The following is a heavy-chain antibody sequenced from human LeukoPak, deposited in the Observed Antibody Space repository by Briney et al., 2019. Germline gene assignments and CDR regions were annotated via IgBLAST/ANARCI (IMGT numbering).Heavy chain of an antibody. Sequence: GGSLRLSCAASGFSFSSYWMSWVRQAPGKGLEWVANINPDGSNMLYVDSVKGRFSISRDKAKNSLYLQMNNLRAEDTAVYFCVSGFLQWLYWGQGTLVTVSS. V-gene: IGHV3-7*01. J-gene: IGHJ4*02. D-gene: IGHD3-3*01. CDR1: GFSFSSYW. CDR3: VSGFLQWLY. CDR2: INPDGSNM.